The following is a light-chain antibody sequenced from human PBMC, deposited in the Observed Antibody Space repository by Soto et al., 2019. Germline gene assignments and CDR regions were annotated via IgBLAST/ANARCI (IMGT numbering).Light chain of an antibody. Sequence: AIRMTQSPSSFSASTGDRVTITCRASQGISSYLAWYQQKLGKAPKLLIYGASTLQNGVPSRFSGSGSGTDFTLTISSLQSEDFASYYCIQYYTYSWTFGQGTKVEVK. J-gene: IGKJ1*01. CDR2: GAS. CDR1: QGISSY. V-gene: IGKV1-8*01. CDR3: IQYYTYSWT.